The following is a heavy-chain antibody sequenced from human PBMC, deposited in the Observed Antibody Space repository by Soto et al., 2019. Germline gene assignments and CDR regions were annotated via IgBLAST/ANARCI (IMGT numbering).Heavy chain of an antibody. V-gene: IGHV4-30-2*01. CDR1: GGSISSGGYS. CDR2: IYHSGST. J-gene: IGHJ5*02. D-gene: IGHD2-15*01. CDR3: ASVADL. Sequence: QLQLQESGSGLVKPSQTLSLTCAVSGGSISSGGYSWSWSRQPPGKGLEWIGYIYHSGSTYYNTSLKSRVTISVDRTKNQFSLKLSSVTAGATAVYYCASVADLWGQGTLVTVSS.